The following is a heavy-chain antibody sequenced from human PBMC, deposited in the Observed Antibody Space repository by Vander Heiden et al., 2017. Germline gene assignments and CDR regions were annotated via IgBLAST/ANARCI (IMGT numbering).Heavy chain of an antibody. J-gene: IGHJ6*02. Sequence: EVQLVETGGGLIQPGGSLRLSCADSGFTVLSNYMSWVRQVPGKWLEWVSVIYSDGRTNYADSVQGRFTISRDNSENTVSLQMNSLRAEDTAMYYCARGGGSQYYGMDVWGQGTTVTVSS. CDR2: IYSDGRT. V-gene: IGHV3-53*02. CDR3: ARGGGSQYYGMDV. D-gene: IGHD2-15*01. CDR1: GFTVLSNY.